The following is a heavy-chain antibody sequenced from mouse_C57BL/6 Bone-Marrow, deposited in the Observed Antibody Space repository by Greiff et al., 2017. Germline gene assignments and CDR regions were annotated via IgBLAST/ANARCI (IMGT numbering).Heavy chain of an antibody. Sequence: VKLVESGPELVKPGASVKISCKASGYAFSSSWMNWVKQRPGKGLEWIGRIYPGDGNTNYNGKFKGKATLTAYKSSSTAYMPLSSLTSEDSAVYFCARERFITTVVALRYFDVWGTGTTVTVSS. V-gene: IGHV1-82*01. J-gene: IGHJ1*03. CDR2: IYPGDGNT. CDR3: ARERFITTVVALRYFDV. CDR1: GYAFSSSW. D-gene: IGHD1-1*01.